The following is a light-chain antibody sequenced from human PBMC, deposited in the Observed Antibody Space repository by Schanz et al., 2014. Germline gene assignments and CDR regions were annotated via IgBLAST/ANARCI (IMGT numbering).Light chain of an antibody. J-gene: IGLJ3*02. CDR1: SSNIGSNS. CDR2: SNN. V-gene: IGLV1-44*01. CDR3: CSYAGSYTWV. Sequence: QSLLTQPPSASGTPGQRVTISCSGSSSNIGSNSVIWYQQLPGTAPKLLIYSNNQRPSGVPDRFSGSKSGNTASLTISGLQAEDEADYYCCSYAGSYTWVFGGGTKLTVL.